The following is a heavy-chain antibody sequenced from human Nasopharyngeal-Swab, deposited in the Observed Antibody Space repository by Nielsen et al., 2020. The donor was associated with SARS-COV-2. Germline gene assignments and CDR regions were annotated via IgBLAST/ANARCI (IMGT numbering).Heavy chain of an antibody. CDR2: IWYDGSNK. D-gene: IGHD5-12*01. Sequence: WIRQPPGKGLEWVAVIWYDGSNKYYADSVKGRFTISRDNSKNTLYLQMNSLRAEDTAVYYCARGNRGYSGEINRFDPWGQGTLVTVSS. CDR3: ARGNRGYSGEINRFDP. J-gene: IGHJ5*02. V-gene: IGHV3-33*01.